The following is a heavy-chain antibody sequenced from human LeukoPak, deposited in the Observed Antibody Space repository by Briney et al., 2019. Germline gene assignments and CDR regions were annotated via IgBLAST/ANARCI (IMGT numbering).Heavy chain of an antibody. Sequence: GGSLRLSCAASGFTFSGYSMHWVRQAPGKGLEWLALLRHDGSARYYAESVKGRFTISRDNSKNTLYLQMNSLRAEDTAVYYCAKDGPTYGYIHYWGQGTLVTVSS. D-gene: IGHD3-10*01. V-gene: IGHV3-30*02. CDR2: LRHDGSAR. J-gene: IGHJ4*02. CDR3: AKDGPTYGYIHY. CDR1: GFTFSGYS.